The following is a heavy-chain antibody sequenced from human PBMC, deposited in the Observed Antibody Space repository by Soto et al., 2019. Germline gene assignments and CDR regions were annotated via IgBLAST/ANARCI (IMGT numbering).Heavy chain of an antibody. V-gene: IGHV3-33*01. CDR1: GFTFSSYG. CDR2: IWDDGSNK. J-gene: IGHJ4*02. Sequence: QVQLVESGGGVVQPGRSLRLSCAASGFTFSSYGMHWVRQAPGKGLEWVAVIWDDGSNKYYADSVKGRFTISRDNSRNPLYLQMNSLRADDTAVYYCARDGAPEGIAAAGSGPLDYWGQGTLVTVSS. CDR3: ARDGAPEGIAAAGSGPLDY. D-gene: IGHD6-13*01.